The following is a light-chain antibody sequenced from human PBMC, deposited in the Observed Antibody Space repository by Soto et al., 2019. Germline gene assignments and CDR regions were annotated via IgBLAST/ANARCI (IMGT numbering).Light chain of an antibody. V-gene: IGLV2-14*01. CDR3: SSYTCSSTLEGV. CDR1: SSDVGGYNY. J-gene: IGLJ1*01. CDR2: DVS. Sequence: QSVLTQPASVSGSPGQSITISCTGTSSDVGGYNYVSWYQQHPGKAPKLMIYDVSNRPSGVSNRFSGSKSGNTASLTISGLQAEDEADYYCSSYTCSSTLEGVFGTGTKLTVL.